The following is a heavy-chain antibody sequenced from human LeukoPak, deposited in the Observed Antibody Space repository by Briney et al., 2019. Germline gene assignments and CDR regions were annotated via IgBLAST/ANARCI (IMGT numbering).Heavy chain of an antibody. D-gene: IGHD2/OR15-2a*01. V-gene: IGHV4-38-2*02. J-gene: IGHJ5*02. Sequence: PSETLSLTCTVSGYSISSGYYWGWIRQPPGKGLEWIGSIYHSGRTFYNPSLKSRVTISVDTSKNQFSLKLTSVTAADTAVYYCARIVKGGWFDPWGQGTLVTVSS. CDR2: IYHSGRT. CDR3: ARIVKGGWFDP. CDR1: GYSISSGYY.